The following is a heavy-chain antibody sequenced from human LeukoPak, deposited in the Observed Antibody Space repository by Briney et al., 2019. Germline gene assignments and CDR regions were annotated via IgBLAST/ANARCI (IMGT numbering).Heavy chain of an antibody. V-gene: IGHV3-30*02. CDR3: AKDPGMALYYYYMDV. D-gene: IGHD5-18*01. J-gene: IGHJ6*03. CDR2: IRYDGKNK. CDR1: GFTFGTYG. Sequence: GGSLRLSCAASGFTFGTYGMHWVRQAPGKGLEWVTFIRYDGKNKYYAGSVKGRFTISRDNSKSTLYLQMNSLRAEDTAVYYCAKDPGMALYYYYMDVWGKGTTVTVSS.